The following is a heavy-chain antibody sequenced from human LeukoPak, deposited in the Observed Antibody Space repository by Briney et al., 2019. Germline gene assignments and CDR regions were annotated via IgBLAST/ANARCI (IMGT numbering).Heavy chain of an antibody. J-gene: IGHJ4*02. Sequence: GASVKVSCKASGYTFTSYGISWVRQAPGQGLEWMGGIIPIFGTANYAQKFQGRVTITADESTSTAYMELSSLRSEDTAVYYCARDKRELLRAGYLDYWGQGTLVSVSS. CDR1: GYTFTSYG. V-gene: IGHV1-69*13. CDR2: IIPIFGTA. CDR3: ARDKRELLRAGYLDY. D-gene: IGHD1-26*01.